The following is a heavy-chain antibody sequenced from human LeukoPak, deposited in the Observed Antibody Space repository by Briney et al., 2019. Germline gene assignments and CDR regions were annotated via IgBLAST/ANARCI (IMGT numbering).Heavy chain of an antibody. CDR2: IRYDGSNK. D-gene: IGHD3-10*01. Sequence: LPGGSLRLSCAASGFTFSSYGMHWVRQAPGKGLEWVAFIRYDGSNKYYADSVKGRFTISRDNAKNSLYLQMNSLRAEDTAVYYCARGGRQLLWFGELLEDYYFDYWGQGTLVTVSS. J-gene: IGHJ4*02. CDR3: ARGGRQLLWFGELLEDYYFDY. V-gene: IGHV3-30*02. CDR1: GFTFSSYG.